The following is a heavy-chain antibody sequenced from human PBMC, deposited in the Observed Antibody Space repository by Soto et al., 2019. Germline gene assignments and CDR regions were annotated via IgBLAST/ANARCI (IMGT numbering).Heavy chain of an antibody. J-gene: IGHJ1*01. V-gene: IGHV4-34*01. CDR1: GGSFSGYY. D-gene: IGHD6-19*01. Sequence: PSETLSLTCAVYGGSFSGYYWSWIRQPPGKGLEWIGEINHSGSTNYNPSLKSRVTISVDTSKNQLSLKLSSVTAADTAVYYCGYSSGWYEYFQHWGQGTLVTVSS. CDR3: GYSSGWYEYFQH. CDR2: INHSGST.